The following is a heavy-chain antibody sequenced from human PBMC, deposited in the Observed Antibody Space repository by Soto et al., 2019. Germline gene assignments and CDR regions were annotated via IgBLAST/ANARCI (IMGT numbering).Heavy chain of an antibody. Sequence: QLQLQESGPGLVKPSETLSLTCTVSGGSISSSSYYWGWIRQPPGKGLEWIGSIYYSGSTYYNPSLKSRVTISVDTSKNQFSLKLSSVTAADTAVYYCARHQLWYSSSWKNAFDIWGQGTMVTVSS. CDR3: ARHQLWYSSSWKNAFDI. CDR2: IYYSGST. V-gene: IGHV4-39*01. J-gene: IGHJ3*02. CDR1: GGSISSSSYY. D-gene: IGHD6-13*01.